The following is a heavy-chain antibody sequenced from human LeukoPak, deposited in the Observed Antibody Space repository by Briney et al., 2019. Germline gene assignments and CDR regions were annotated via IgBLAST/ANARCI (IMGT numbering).Heavy chain of an antibody. D-gene: IGHD6-13*01. J-gene: IGHJ4*02. CDR3: AKGRYSSSSGPDY. Sequence: GGSLRLSCAASGFTFSSYGMHWVRQAPGKGLEWVAVIWYDGSNKYYADSVKGRFTISRDNSKNTLYLQMNSLRAEDTAVYYCAKGRYSSSSGPDYWGQGTLVTVSS. CDR1: GFTFSSYG. CDR2: IWYDGSNK. V-gene: IGHV3-33*06.